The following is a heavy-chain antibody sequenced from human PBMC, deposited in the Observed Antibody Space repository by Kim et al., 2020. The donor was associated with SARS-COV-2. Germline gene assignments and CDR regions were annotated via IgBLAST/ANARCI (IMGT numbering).Heavy chain of an antibody. D-gene: IGHD3-22*01. CDR1: GGSFSGYY. CDR2: INHSGST. Sequence: SETLSLTCAVYGGSFSGYYWSWIRQPPGKGLEWIGEINHSGSTNYNPSLKSRVTISVDTSKNQFSLKLSSVTAADTAVYYCARTLTDYYDSSGYYMRVKRNWFDPWGQGTLVTVSS. J-gene: IGHJ5*02. CDR3: ARTLTDYYDSSGYYMRVKRNWFDP. V-gene: IGHV4-34*01.